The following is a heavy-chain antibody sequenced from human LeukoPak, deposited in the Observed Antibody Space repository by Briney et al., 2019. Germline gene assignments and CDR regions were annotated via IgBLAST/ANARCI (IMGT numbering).Heavy chain of an antibody. D-gene: IGHD4-17*01. V-gene: IGHV3-21*04. CDR3: ARGLHGDYGGY. J-gene: IGHJ4*02. Sequence: GGSLRLSCAASGFTFSSYSMNWVRQAPGKGLEWVSSISSSSSYIYYADSVKGRFTISRDNAKNSLYLQMNSLRAEDTAVYYCARGLHGDYGGYWGQGTLVTVSS. CDR1: GFTFSSYS. CDR2: ISSSSSYI.